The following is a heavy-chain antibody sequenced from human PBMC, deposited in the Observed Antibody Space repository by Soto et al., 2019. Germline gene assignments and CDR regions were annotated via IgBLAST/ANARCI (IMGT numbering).Heavy chain of an antibody. D-gene: IGHD3-9*01. Sequence: QVQLVQSGAEVKKPGASVKVSCKASGFTFSNDGITWLRQVPGQGLEGMGWISAYNGNTVHAQEYQGRLPIPTDTSTSTAYMELGSLRPDDTAVYYCARPQTDILTDSYTNYFDPWGQGTLVTVSS. CDR3: ARPQTDILTDSYTNYFDP. V-gene: IGHV1-18*01. CDR1: GFTFSNDG. J-gene: IGHJ5*02. CDR2: ISAYNGNT.